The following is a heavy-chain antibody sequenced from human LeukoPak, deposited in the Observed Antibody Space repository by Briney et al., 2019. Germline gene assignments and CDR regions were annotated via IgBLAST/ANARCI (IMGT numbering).Heavy chain of an antibody. Sequence: ASVKVSCKASGYTFTSYYMHWVRQAPGQGLEWMGIINPSGGSTSYAQKFQGRVTMTRDTSTSTVYMELSSLRSEDTAVYYCAREVLMAYAFYYYYGMDVWGQGTTVTVSS. CDR3: AREVLMAYAFYYYYGMDV. V-gene: IGHV1-46*01. CDR2: INPSGGST. D-gene: IGHD2-8*01. CDR1: GYTFTSYY. J-gene: IGHJ6*02.